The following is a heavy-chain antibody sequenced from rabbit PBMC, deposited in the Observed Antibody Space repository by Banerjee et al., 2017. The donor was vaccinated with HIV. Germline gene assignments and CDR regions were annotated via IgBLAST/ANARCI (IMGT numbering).Heavy chain of an antibody. D-gene: IGHD7-1*01. V-gene: IGHV1S47*01. CDR3: ARDRDGDAGYGSLAL. Sequence: QEQLVESGGGLVQPGGSLKLSCKASGFDFSSFGVSWVRQAPGKGLEWIGYIDPVFGSTYYASWVNGRFTISSHNAQNTLYLQLNSLTAADTATYFCARDRDGDAGYGSLALRGQGTLVTVS. CDR2: IDPVFGST. J-gene: IGHJ3*01. CDR1: GFDFSSFG.